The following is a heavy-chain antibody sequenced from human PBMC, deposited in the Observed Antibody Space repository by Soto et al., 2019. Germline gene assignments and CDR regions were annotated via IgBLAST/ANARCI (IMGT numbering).Heavy chain of an antibody. J-gene: IGHJ4*02. D-gene: IGHD3-22*01. Sequence: QSGGSLRLSCAASGFTFSNYWMHWVRQAPGKGLVWVSRINIDGSGTTYADSVKGRFTISRDNSKDTLYLQMNSLRAEDTAVYYCAKGGGYQDYWGQGTLVTVSS. CDR3: AKGGGYQDY. CDR1: GFTFSNYW. V-gene: IGHV3-74*03. CDR2: INIDGSGT.